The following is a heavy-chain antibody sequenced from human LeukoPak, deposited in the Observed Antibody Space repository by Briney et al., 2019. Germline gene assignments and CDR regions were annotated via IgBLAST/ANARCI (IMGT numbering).Heavy chain of an antibody. V-gene: IGHV3-21*01. Sequence: GGSLRLSCAASGFTFSSYSMNWVRQAPGKGLEWVSSISSSSSYIYFADSVKGRFTISRDNAKNSLYLQMNSLRAEDTAVYYCARDASYYDSSGYYYGYYYYYYMDVWGKGTTVTISS. CDR3: ARDASYYDSSGYYYGYYYYYYMDV. CDR1: GFTFSSYS. D-gene: IGHD3-22*01. J-gene: IGHJ6*03. CDR2: ISSSSSYI.